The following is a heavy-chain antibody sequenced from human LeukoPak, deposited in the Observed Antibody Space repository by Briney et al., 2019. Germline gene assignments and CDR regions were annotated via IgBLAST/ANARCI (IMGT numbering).Heavy chain of an antibody. J-gene: IGHJ6*03. Sequence: SETLSLTCTVSGGSISSSSYYWGWIRQPPGKGLEWIGSIYYSRSTYYNPSLKSRVTISVDTSKNQFSLKLSSVTAADTAVYYCARLRGSSAYYYYYYMDVWGKGTTVTVSS. D-gene: IGHD6-6*01. CDR1: GGSISSSSYY. CDR2: IYYSRST. V-gene: IGHV4-39*01. CDR3: ARLRGSSAYYYYYYMDV.